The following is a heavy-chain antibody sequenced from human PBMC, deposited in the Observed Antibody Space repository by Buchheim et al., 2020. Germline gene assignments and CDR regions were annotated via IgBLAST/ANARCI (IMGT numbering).Heavy chain of an antibody. Sequence: QVQLVESGGGVVQPGRSLRLSCAASGFTFSSYGMHWVRQAPGKGLEWVAVISYDGSNKYYADSVKGRFTISRDNSKNTLYLQMNSLRAEDTAVYYCAKGLQLSGMDVWGQGTT. CDR2: ISYDGSNK. D-gene: IGHD5-18*01. V-gene: IGHV3-30*18. CDR1: GFTFSSYG. J-gene: IGHJ6*02. CDR3: AKGLQLSGMDV.